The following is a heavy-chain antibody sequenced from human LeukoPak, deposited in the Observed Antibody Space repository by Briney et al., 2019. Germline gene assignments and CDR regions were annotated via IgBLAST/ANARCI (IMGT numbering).Heavy chain of an antibody. D-gene: IGHD1-26*01. CDR3: ARASGGTQDAFDI. CDR2: IS. V-gene: IGHV3-21*01. Sequence: PGGSLRLSCAASGFTFSSYSMNWVRQAPGKGLEWVSSISYAGSVKGRFSISRDNAKNSVYLQMNSLRAADTAVYYCARASGGTQDAFDIWGQGTMVTVSS. J-gene: IGHJ3*02. CDR1: GFTFSSYS.